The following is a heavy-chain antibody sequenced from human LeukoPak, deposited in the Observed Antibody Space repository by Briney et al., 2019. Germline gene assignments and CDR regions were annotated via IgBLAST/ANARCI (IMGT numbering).Heavy chain of an antibody. Sequence: VASVKVSCKASGYTFTSYGISWARQAPGQGLEWMGWISAYNGNTNYAQKLQGRVTMTTDTSTSTAYMELRSLRSDDTAVYYCAREAVVAATPYYFDYWGQGTLVTVSS. CDR1: GYTFTSYG. J-gene: IGHJ4*02. V-gene: IGHV1-18*01. CDR3: AREAVVAATPYYFDY. CDR2: ISAYNGNT. D-gene: IGHD2-15*01.